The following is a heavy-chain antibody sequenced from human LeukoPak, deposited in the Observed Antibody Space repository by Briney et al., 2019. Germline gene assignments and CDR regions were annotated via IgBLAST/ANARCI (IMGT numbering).Heavy chain of an antibody. V-gene: IGHV4-59*08. CDR2: MYYSGDS. D-gene: IGHD2-15*01. J-gene: IGHJ4*02. CDR1: GDSISSYH. Sequence: SETLSLTCTVSGDSISSYHWTWIRQSPGRGLEWIGYMYYSGDSNYNPSLKSRVTISLDTSNNQFSLKLSSVTAADTAIYYCATYTRHCSGGTCYSIVYWGQGTLVTVSS. CDR3: ATYTRHCSGGTCYSIVY.